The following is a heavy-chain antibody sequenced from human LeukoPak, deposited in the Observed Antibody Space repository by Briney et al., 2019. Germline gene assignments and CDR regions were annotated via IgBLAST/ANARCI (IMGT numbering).Heavy chain of an antibody. D-gene: IGHD5-12*01. Sequence: GGSLRLSCTASGFTFGDYAMSWVRQAPGEGLEWVGFIRSKAYGGTTEYAASVKGRFTISRDDSKSIAYLQMNSLKTEDTAVYYCTREYSGYSFDYWGQGTLVTVSS. J-gene: IGHJ4*02. V-gene: IGHV3-49*04. CDR3: TREYSGYSFDY. CDR2: IRSKAYGGTT. CDR1: GFTFGDYA.